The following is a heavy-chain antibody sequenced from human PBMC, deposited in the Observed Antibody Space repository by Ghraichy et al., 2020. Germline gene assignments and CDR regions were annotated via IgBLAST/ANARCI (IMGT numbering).Heavy chain of an antibody. D-gene: IGHD3-3*01. J-gene: IGHJ5*02. Sequence: ESLNISCAVSGGSVRDDSHYWSWIRQPPGKGLEWIGYINYSGSTNYNPSLKTRVTISVDTSKNQFSLKLSSVTAADTAVYYCAREVTIFGVVTKNWFDPWGQGTLVTVSS. V-gene: IGHV4-61*01. CDR2: INYSGST. CDR1: GGSVRDDSHY. CDR3: AREVTIFGVVTKNWFDP.